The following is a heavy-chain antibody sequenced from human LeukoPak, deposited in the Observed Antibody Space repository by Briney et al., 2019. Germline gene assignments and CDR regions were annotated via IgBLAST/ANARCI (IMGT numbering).Heavy chain of an antibody. CDR2: ISVSGGST. CDR3: AKDSKQLGVRGGWIDP. Sequence: PGGSLRLSCAASGLTSNNYAMSWVRQAPGKGLEWVAGISVSGGSTFYADSVKGRFTISRDNSKKTLYLQLDSLRVEDTVIYYCAKDSKQLGVRGGWIDPWGEGTLVTLSS. V-gene: IGHV3-23*01. J-gene: IGHJ5*02. D-gene: IGHD3-10*01. CDR1: GLTSNNYA.